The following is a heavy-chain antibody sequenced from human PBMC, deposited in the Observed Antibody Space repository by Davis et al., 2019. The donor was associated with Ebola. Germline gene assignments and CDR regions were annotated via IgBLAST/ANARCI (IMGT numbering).Heavy chain of an antibody. CDR2: INPNSGVA. CDR3: ARDDLFSLDYYGSGSYYSD. D-gene: IGHD3-10*01. V-gene: IGHV1-2*06. J-gene: IGHJ4*02. Sequence: ASVKVSCKASGYSFTDYYMHWVRQAPGQGLEWMGRINPNSGVANYAQKFQGRVTMTRDTSSSTAYMELRSLRSDDTAVYYCARDDLFSLDYYGSGSYYSDWGQGTLVTISS. CDR1: GYSFTDYY.